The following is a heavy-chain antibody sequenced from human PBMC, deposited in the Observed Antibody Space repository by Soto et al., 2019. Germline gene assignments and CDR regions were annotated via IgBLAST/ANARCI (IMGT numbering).Heavy chain of an antibody. CDR1: GGSISSSSYY. V-gene: IGHV4-39*01. CDR2: IYYSGST. Sequence: SETLSLTCTVSGGSISSSSYYWGWIRQPPGKGLEWIGSIYYSGSTYYNPSLKSRVTISVDTSKNQFSLKLSSVTAADTAVYYCARSRYRFGSGWYNWFDPWGQGTQVTVSS. D-gene: IGHD6-19*01. CDR3: ARSRYRFGSGWYNWFDP. J-gene: IGHJ5*02.